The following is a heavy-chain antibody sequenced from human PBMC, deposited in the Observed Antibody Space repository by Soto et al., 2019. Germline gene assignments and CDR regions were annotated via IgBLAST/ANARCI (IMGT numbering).Heavy chain of an antibody. CDR2: INSDGSST. D-gene: IGHD2-15*01. CDR3: VRTSLVVAAATREDY. CDR1: GLTFCSYC. Sequence: GGSPRLSWAVCGLTFCSYCMHWVRQAPGKGLVWVSRINSDGSSTSYAGSVKGRFTISRDNAKNTLYLQMNSLRAEDTAVYYCVRTSLVVAAATREDYWGQGT. V-gene: IGHV3-74*01. J-gene: IGHJ4*02.